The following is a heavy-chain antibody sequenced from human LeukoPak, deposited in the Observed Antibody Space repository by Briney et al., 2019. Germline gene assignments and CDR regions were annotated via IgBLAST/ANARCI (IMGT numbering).Heavy chain of an antibody. CDR3: ARDPPGGTGTD. J-gene: IGHJ4*02. CDR2: IIPVFGTA. V-gene: IGHV1-69*05. D-gene: IGHD1-7*01. CDR1: GGTFSSYA. Sequence: SVKVSCKASGGTFSSYASNWVRQAPGQGLEWMGGIIPVFGTAHYAQKFQGRLTITTDESTSTAYMELSSLRSEDTAVYYCARDPPGGTGTDWGQGTLVTVSS.